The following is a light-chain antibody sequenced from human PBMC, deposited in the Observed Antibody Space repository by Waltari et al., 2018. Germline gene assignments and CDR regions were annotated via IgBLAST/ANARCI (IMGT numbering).Light chain of an antibody. Sequence: SYELTPAPSVSVSPGQTAIITCPGPELGERYAAWYQQKAGQSPVLLIYQDNKRPSGIPERFSGSNSGNTATLTISGTQTMDEADYYCQAWDNSLEVFGPGTKVTVL. V-gene: IGLV3-1*01. CDR3: QAWDNSLEV. CDR1: ELGERY. J-gene: IGLJ1*01. CDR2: QDN.